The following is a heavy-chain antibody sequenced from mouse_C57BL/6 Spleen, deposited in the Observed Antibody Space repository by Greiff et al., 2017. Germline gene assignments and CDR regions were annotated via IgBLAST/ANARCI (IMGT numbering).Heavy chain of an antibody. CDR2: IHPNSGST. J-gene: IGHJ1*03. CDR1: GYTFTSYW. CDR3: ARRPYYDGSSYGYFDV. V-gene: IGHV1-64*01. D-gene: IGHD1-1*01. Sequence: VQLQQPGAELVKPGASVKLSCKASGYTFTSYWMHWVKQRPGQGLEWIGMIHPNSGSTNYNEKFKSKATLTVDKSSSTAYMQLSSLTSEDSAVYYCARRPYYDGSSYGYFDVWGTGTTVTVSS.